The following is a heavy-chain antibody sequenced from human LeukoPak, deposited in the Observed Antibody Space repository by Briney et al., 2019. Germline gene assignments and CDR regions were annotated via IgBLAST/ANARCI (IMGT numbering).Heavy chain of an antibody. Sequence: RASVKVSCKASGYTFTSYDINWVRQATGQGLEWMGWMNPNSGNTGYAQKFQGRVTMTRNTSISTAYMELSSLRSEDTAVYYCARIGRGLLLRYGMDVWGQGTTVTVSS. D-gene: IGHD2-15*01. J-gene: IGHJ6*02. CDR3: ARIGRGLLLRYGMDV. V-gene: IGHV1-8*01. CDR1: GYTFTSYD. CDR2: MNPNSGNT.